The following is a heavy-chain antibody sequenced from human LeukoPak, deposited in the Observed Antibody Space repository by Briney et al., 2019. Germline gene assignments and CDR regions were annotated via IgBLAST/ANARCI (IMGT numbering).Heavy chain of an antibody. Sequence: SQTLSLTCAISGDSVTSGIWNWIRQSPSRGLEWLGRTYHWSKWFNDYAVSVESRMTINADTSRNQFSLQLNSVTPEDTAVYYCARDLHGSRGEFDYWGQGSLVTVSS. J-gene: IGHJ4*02. D-gene: IGHD3-16*01. CDR3: ARDLHGSRGEFDY. V-gene: IGHV6-1*01. CDR2: TYHWSKWFN. CDR1: GDSVTSGI.